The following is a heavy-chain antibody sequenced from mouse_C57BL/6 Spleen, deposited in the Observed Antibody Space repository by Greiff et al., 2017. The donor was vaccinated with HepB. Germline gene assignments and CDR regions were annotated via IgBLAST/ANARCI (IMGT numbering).Heavy chain of an antibody. V-gene: IGHV1-55*01. CDR2: IYPGSGST. D-gene: IGHD2-4*01. Sequence: VQLQQPGAELVKPGASVKMSCKASGYTFTSYWITWVKQRPGQGLEWIGDIYPGSGSTNYNEKFKSKATLPVDTSSSTAYMQLSSLTSEDSAVYYCARSGAYDYDGAWFAYWGQGTLVTVSA. CDR3: ARSGAYDYDGAWFAY. CDR1: GYTFTSYW. J-gene: IGHJ3*01.